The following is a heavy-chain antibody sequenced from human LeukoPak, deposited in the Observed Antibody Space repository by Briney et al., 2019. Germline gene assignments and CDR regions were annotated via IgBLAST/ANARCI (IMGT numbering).Heavy chain of an antibody. Sequence: PGGSLRLSCAASGFTFSIYGMHWVRQAPGKGLEWVAVIWYDGSKKFYADSVKGRFTISRDNSKNTLYLEMNSLGAEDTAVYYCASTQYSSGWYDYGMDVWGQGTTVTVSS. CDR1: GFTFSIYG. CDR2: IWYDGSKK. J-gene: IGHJ6*02. D-gene: IGHD6-19*01. CDR3: ASTQYSSGWYDYGMDV. V-gene: IGHV3-33*01.